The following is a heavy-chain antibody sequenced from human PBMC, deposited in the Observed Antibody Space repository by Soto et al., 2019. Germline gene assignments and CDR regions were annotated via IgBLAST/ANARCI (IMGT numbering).Heavy chain of an antibody. CDR3: ARHHHYGSGSYLSYYYYYGMDV. CDR1: GYSFTSYW. CDR2: IYPGDSDT. V-gene: IGHV5-51*01. Sequence: GESLKISCKGSGYSFTSYWIGWVRQMPGKGLEWMGIIYPGDSDTRYSPSFQGQVTISADKSISTAYLQWSSLKASDTAMYYCARHHHYGSGSYLSYYYYYGMDVWGQGTTVTVSS. D-gene: IGHD3-10*01. J-gene: IGHJ6*02.